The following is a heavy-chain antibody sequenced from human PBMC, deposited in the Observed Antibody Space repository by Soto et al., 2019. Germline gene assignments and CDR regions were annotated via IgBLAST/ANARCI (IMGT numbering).Heavy chain of an antibody. V-gene: IGHV4-39*01. CDR2: IYYSGRT. CDR3: ARLYRAGTTIVWFDP. Sequence: QLQLQESGPGLVKPSETLYLTCTVSGGSISSSSYYWGWIRQPPGKGLEWIGSIYYSGRTYYTPSLTGRVTIGVATSTTQFSLERSSMTAADTAVYYCARLYRAGTTIVWFDPWAQGTLVTVSS. J-gene: IGHJ5*02. CDR1: GGSISSSSYY. D-gene: IGHD1-1*01.